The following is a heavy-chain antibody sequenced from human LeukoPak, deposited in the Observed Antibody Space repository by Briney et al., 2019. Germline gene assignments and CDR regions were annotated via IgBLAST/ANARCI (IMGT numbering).Heavy chain of an antibody. CDR2: ISDDGFKT. J-gene: IGHJ4*02. D-gene: IGHD2-21*02. Sequence: GGSLRLSCAASGFIFNNYAMNWVRQAPGKGLEWVSGISDDGFKTYYGDSVKGRFTISRDNSQSTMDLLMNSLRAEDTATYYCAIGCKGDCLSSGYEFWGQGILVTVSS. V-gene: IGHV3-23*01. CDR3: AIGCKGDCLSSGYEF. CDR1: GFIFNNYA.